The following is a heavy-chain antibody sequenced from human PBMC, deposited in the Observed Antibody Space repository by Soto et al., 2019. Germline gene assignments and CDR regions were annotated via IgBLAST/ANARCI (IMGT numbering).Heavy chain of an antibody. CDR2: INHSGST. V-gene: IGHV4-34*01. D-gene: IGHD3-22*01. J-gene: IGHJ6*02. Sequence: SETLSLTCAVYGGSFSGYYWSWIRQPPGKGLEWIGEINHSGSTNYNPPLKSRVTISVDTSKNQFSLKLSSATAADTAVYYCARDRYYYDSSGYYYPYYYYGMDVWGQGTTVTVSS. CDR1: GGSFSGYY. CDR3: ARDRYYYDSSGYYYPYYYYGMDV.